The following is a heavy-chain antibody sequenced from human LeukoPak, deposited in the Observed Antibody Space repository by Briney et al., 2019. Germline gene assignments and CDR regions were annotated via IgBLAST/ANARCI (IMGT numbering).Heavy chain of an antibody. CDR3: AGSGYDYLCHDY. CDR2: IKQDGSEK. V-gene: IGHV3-7*01. CDR1: GFTFSSYW. D-gene: IGHD5-12*01. Sequence: PGGTLRLSCAASGFTFSSYWMSWVRQAPGKGLEWVANIKQDGSEKYYVDSVKGRFTISRDNAKNSLYLQMNSLRAEDTAVYYCAGSGYDYLCHDYWGQGTLVTVSS. J-gene: IGHJ4*02.